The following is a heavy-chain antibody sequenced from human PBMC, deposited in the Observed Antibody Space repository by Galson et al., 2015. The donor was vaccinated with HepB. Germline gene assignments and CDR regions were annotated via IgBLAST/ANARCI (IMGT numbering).Heavy chain of an antibody. J-gene: IGHJ4*02. V-gene: IGHV3-7*03. CDR1: GFTFSSYW. CDR2: IKQDGSQK. CDR3: VRPQHSTSWYQFDS. D-gene: IGHD6-13*01. Sequence: SLRLSCAVSGFTFSSYWMSWVRQAPGKGLEWVANIKQDGSQKYYVDSVKGRFTISRDNAKNSLYLQMNTLRAEDTAVYYCVRPQHSTSWYQFDSWGQGTLVTVSS.